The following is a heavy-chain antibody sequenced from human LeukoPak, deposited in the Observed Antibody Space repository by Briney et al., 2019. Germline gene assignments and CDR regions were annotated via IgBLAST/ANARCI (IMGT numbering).Heavy chain of an antibody. CDR1: GYTFSTCD. CDR2: MNPNSGNT. D-gene: IGHD1-7*01. CDR3: ATVLGTIYH. Sequence: GASVKVSCKASGYTFSTCDINWVRQATGQELEWMGWMNPNSGNTGFAHEFQGRVTMNRDTSISTAYMEVSSLRSADTDVYYCATVLGTIYHWGQGTLVTVSS. J-gene: IGHJ4*02. V-gene: IGHV1-8*01.